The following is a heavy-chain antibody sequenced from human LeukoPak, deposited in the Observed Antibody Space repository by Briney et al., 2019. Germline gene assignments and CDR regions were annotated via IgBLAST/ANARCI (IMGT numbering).Heavy chain of an antibody. J-gene: IGHJ4*02. Sequence: GGSLRLSCAASGFTFSSYGMHWVRQAPGKGLEWVAVISYDGSNKYYADSVKGRFTISRDNSKNTLYLQMNSLRAEDTAVYYCAKDRDWYNFDYWGQGTLVTVSS. CDR1: GFTFSSYG. D-gene: IGHD5-24*01. V-gene: IGHV3-30*18. CDR3: AKDRDWYNFDY. CDR2: ISYDGSNK.